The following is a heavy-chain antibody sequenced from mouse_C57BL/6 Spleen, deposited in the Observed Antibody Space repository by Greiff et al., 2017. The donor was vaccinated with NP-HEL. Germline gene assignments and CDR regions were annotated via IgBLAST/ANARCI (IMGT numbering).Heavy chain of an antibody. CDR2: IDPEDGET. D-gene: IGHD1-1*01. V-gene: IGHV14-2*01. CDR1: GFNIKDYY. CDR3: AKTRTTPGSSGAYYWYFDV. J-gene: IGHJ1*03. Sequence: EVQLQQSGAELVKPGASVKLSCTASGFNIKDYYMHWVKQRTEQGLEWIGRIDPEDGETKYAPKFQGKATITADTSSNTAYLQLSSLTSEDTAVYYCAKTRTTPGSSGAYYWYFDVWGTGTTVTVSS.